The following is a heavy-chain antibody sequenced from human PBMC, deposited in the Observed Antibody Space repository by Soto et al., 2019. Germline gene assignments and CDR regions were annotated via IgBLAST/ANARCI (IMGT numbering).Heavy chain of an antibody. V-gene: IGHV3-53*01. D-gene: IGHD2-8*01. Sequence: GGSLRLSCAASGFTVSSNYMSWVRQAPGKGLEWVSFIYSDGGTYYADSVKGRFTISRDNSKNTLYLQMNSLRAEDTAVYYCARDDFDNGGPPGALDYWGQET. CDR3: ARDDFDNGGPPGALDY. CDR2: IYSDGGT. J-gene: IGHJ4*02. CDR1: GFTVSSNY.